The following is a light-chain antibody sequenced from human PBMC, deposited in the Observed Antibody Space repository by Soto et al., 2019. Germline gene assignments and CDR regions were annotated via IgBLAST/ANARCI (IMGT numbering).Light chain of an antibody. CDR2: DAS. J-gene: IGKJ5*01. CDR3: RQHNSFPIT. Sequence: DIQLTQSPFFLSASVGDRVTITCRASQDISSYLVWYQQKAGKAPKSLIYDASTLQTGVPSRFSGSGSGTEFTLTISSLQPEDSATYYCRQHNSFPITFGQGTRLDMK. CDR1: QDISSY. V-gene: IGKV1-9*01.